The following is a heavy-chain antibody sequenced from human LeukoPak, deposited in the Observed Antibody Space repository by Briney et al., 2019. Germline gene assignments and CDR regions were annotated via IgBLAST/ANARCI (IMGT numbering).Heavy chain of an antibody. D-gene: IGHD2-2*02. J-gene: IGHJ6*03. CDR2: IYTNGST. CDR1: GGSISSYY. Sequence: SETLSLTCTVSGGSISSYYWSWIRQPAGKGLEWIGRIYTNGSTNYNPSLKSRVTMSVDTSKNQFSLKLSSVTAADTAVYYCARDQYCSSTSCYTGGFTSYYYYYMDVWGKGTTVTVSS. CDR3: ARDQYCSSTSCYTGGFTSYYYYYMDV. V-gene: IGHV4-4*07.